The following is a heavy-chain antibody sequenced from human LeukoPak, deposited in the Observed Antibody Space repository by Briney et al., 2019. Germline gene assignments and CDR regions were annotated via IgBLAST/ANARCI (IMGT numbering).Heavy chain of an antibody. CDR2: IHTSGST. J-gene: IGHJ4*02. CDR1: GGSISSYY. CDR3: ARRPITMIVVVTPLFDY. Sequence: SETLSLTCTVSGGSISSYYWSWIRQPAGKGLEWVWRIHTSGSTNYSPSLKSRVTMSVDTAKNQFSLKLSSVTAADTAVYYCARRPITMIVVVTPLFDYWGQGTLVTVSS. V-gene: IGHV4-4*07. D-gene: IGHD3-22*01.